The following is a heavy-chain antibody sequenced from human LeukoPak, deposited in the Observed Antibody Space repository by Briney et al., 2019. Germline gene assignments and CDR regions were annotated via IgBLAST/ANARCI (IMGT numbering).Heavy chain of an antibody. CDR1: GFTFSSYG. Sequence: GGSLRLSCAASGFTFSSYGMHWVRQAPGKGLEWVAVIWYDGSNKYYADSAKGRFTISRDNSKNTLYLQMNSLRAEDTAVYYCARDGRSFGFDYWGQGTLVTVSS. V-gene: IGHV3-33*01. CDR2: IWYDGSNK. J-gene: IGHJ4*02. CDR3: ARDGRSFGFDY. D-gene: IGHD3-16*01.